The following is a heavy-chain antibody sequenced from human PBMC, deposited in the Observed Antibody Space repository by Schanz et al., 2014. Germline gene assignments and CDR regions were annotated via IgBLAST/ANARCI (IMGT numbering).Heavy chain of an antibody. J-gene: IGHJ5*01. Sequence: QVQLQESGPGLVRPSETLSLTCTVSGVSISSFYWSWIRQSPGQGLEYFGYIYGGGITSYNPPFKSRVTITFNASRKAFSLKRSSVTAADTAVYYCARSPGDFPGWFDSWGQGTLVTVSS. CDR3: ARSPGDFPGWFDS. CDR2: IYGGGIT. V-gene: IGHV4-59*08. CDR1: GVSISSFY. D-gene: IGHD4-17*01.